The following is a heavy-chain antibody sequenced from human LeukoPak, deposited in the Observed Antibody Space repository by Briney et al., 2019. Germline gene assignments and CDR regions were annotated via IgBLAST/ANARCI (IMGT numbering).Heavy chain of an antibody. Sequence: PGGSLRLSCAASGFSLSSYWMSWVRQAPGKGLEWVANIKQVGSEKYYVDSVKGRFTISRDNAKNALYLQVNSLRAEDTALYYCARNFGGGDSSGPYYWGQGTLVTVSS. J-gene: IGHJ4*02. CDR1: GFSLSSYW. D-gene: IGHD3-22*01. CDR2: IKQVGSEK. CDR3: ARNFGGGDSSGPYY. V-gene: IGHV3-7*03.